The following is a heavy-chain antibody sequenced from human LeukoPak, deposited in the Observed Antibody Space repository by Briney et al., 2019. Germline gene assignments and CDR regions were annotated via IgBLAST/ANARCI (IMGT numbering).Heavy chain of an antibody. D-gene: IGHD3-9*01. CDR2: INPSGGST. Sequence: GASVKVSCKASGYTFTSYYMHWVRQAPGQRLEWMGIINPSGGSTSYAQKFQGRVTMTRDTSTSTVYMELSSLRSEDTAVYYCARAIPLFDWQTVYYYYYGMDVWGQGTTVTVSS. CDR3: ARAIPLFDWQTVYYYYYGMDV. J-gene: IGHJ6*02. CDR1: GYTFTSYY. V-gene: IGHV1-46*01.